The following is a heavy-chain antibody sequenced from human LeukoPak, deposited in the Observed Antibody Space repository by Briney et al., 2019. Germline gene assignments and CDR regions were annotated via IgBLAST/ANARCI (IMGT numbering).Heavy chain of an antibody. D-gene: IGHD5-18*01. Sequence: GRSLRLSCAASGFTFSSYGMHWVRQAPGKGLEWVAVIWYDGSNKYYVDSVKGRFTISRDNAKNSLYLQMNSLRAEDTAVYYCARSPRSYSYGQLDYWGQGTLVTVSS. V-gene: IGHV3-33*01. J-gene: IGHJ4*02. CDR3: ARSPRSYSYGQLDY. CDR2: IWYDGSNK. CDR1: GFTFSSYG.